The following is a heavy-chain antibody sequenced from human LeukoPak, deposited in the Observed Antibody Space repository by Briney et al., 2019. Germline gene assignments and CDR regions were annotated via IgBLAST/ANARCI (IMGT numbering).Heavy chain of an antibody. Sequence: ASVKVSCKASSYSFNRYGISWVRQAPGQGLEWMGGISGYNGNTNYAQKFLGRVSMTADTSTSTAYMELRSLTSDDTAVYYCARSGRGTYYYFDLWGQGTLVTVSS. CDR2: ISGYNGNT. D-gene: IGHD5-12*01. CDR1: SYSFNRYG. CDR3: ARSGRGTYYYFDL. V-gene: IGHV1-18*01. J-gene: IGHJ4*02.